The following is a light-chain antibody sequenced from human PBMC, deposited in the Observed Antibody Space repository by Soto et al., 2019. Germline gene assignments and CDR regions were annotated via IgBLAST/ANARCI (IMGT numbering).Light chain of an antibody. J-gene: IGLJ1*01. V-gene: IGLV1-40*01. Sequence: QSVLTQAPSVSGAPGQRVTISCTGSSSIIGAGYDVHWYQQLPGTAPKLLIYGNSNRPSGVPDRFSGSKSGTSASLAITGLQAEDEADYYCQSYDSSLSGLVFGTGTKLTVL. CDR1: SSIIGAGYD. CDR3: QSYDSSLSGLV. CDR2: GNS.